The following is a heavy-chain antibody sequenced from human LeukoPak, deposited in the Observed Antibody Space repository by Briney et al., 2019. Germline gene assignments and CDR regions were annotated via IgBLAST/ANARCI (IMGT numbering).Heavy chain of an antibody. CDR3: AKDPPYDFWSGSFDY. V-gene: IGHV3-21*04. J-gene: IGHJ4*02. CDR1: GFTFSSYS. CDR2: ISSSSSYI. Sequence: GGSLRLSCAASGFTFSSYSMNWVRQAPGKGLEWVSSISSSSSYIYYADSVKGRFTISRDNSKNTLSLQMNSLRAEDTAVYYCAKDPPYDFWSGSFDYWGQGTLVTVSS. D-gene: IGHD3-3*01.